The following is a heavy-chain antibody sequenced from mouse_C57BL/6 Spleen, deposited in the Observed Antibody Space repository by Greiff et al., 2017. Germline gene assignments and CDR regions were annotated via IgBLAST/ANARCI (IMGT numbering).Heavy chain of an antibody. CDR2: IYPRDGST. V-gene: IGHV1-85*01. Sequence: QVHVKQSGPELVKPGASVKLSCKASGYTFTSYDINWVKQRPGQGLEWIGWIYPRDGSTKYNEKFKGKATLTVDTSSSTAYMELHSLTSEDSAVYFCARRDYGSSYPWYFDVWGTGTTVTVSS. CDR3: ARRDYGSSYPWYFDV. D-gene: IGHD1-1*01. CDR1: GYTFTSYD. J-gene: IGHJ1*03.